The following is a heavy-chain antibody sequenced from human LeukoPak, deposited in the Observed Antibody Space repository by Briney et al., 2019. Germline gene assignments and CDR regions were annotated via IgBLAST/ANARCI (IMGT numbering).Heavy chain of an antibody. J-gene: IGHJ6*03. CDR3: ARVGERTAMVTSHYYYMDV. V-gene: IGHV1-69*06. CDR1: RGTFSSYG. CDR2: IIPIFGTA. D-gene: IGHD5-18*01. Sequence: SVKVSCKASRGTFSSYGISWVRLAPGQGLEWMGGIIPIFGTAKYAQKFQGRVTITADKSTSTAYMELSSLRSEDTAVYYCARVGERTAMVTSHYYYMDVWGKGTTVTVFS.